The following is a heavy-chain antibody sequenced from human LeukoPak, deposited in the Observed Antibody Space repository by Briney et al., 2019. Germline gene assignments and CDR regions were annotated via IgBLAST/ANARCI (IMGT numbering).Heavy chain of an antibody. Sequence: GGSLRLSCAASGFTFDDYAMHWVRQAPGKGLEWVSSISGSDGTTYYADSVKGRFTISRDNSKYTLSLQMNSLRTEDTAVYYCAKVDNWKYGHHDFWGQGTLVTVSS. CDR2: ISGSDGTT. CDR3: AKVDNWKYGHHDF. V-gene: IGHV3-23*01. CDR1: GFTFDDYA. D-gene: IGHD1-1*01. J-gene: IGHJ4*02.